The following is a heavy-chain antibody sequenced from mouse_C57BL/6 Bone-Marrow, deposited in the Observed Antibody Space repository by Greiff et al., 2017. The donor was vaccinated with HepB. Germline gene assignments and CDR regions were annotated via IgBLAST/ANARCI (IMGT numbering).Heavy chain of an antibody. V-gene: IGHV1-82*01. CDR2: IYPGDGDT. Sequence: LVESGPELVKPGASVKISCKASGYAFSSSWMNWVKQRPGKGLEWIGRIYPGDGDTNYNGKFKGKATLTADKSSSTAYMQLSSLTSEDSAVYFCARKGDYYGSSDWYFDVWGTGTTVTVS. CDR3: ARKGDYYGSSDWYFDV. J-gene: IGHJ1*03. CDR1: GYAFSSSW. D-gene: IGHD1-1*01.